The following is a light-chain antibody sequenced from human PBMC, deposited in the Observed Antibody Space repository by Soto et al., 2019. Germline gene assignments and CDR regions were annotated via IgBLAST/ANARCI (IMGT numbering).Light chain of an antibody. CDR3: LQRSDWPLT. Sequence: EIVLTQSPAILSLSPGERATLSCRASQSVSTYLTWYQQKPGQAPRLLIYATSNRATGIPARFSGSGSGTDFTRTISSLEPEDFAVYYCLQRSDWPLTFGGGTKVEIK. CDR2: ATS. J-gene: IGKJ4*01. CDR1: QSVSTY. V-gene: IGKV3-11*01.